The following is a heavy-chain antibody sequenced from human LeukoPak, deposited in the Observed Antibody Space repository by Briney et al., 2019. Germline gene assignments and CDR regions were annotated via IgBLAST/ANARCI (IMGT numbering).Heavy chain of an antibody. V-gene: IGHV3-23*01. CDR3: ARSGVATCHY. D-gene: IGHD2-15*01. J-gene: IGHJ4*02. CDR2: INPDDGGS. CDR1: GFTFSNYA. Sequence: PGGSLRLSCQASGFTFSNYAMSWVRQAPGKGLEWVSSINPDDGGSFFANSVKGRFTISRDDSRSVVYLQMNSLRAEGTAVYYCARSGVATCHYWGQGILVTVSS.